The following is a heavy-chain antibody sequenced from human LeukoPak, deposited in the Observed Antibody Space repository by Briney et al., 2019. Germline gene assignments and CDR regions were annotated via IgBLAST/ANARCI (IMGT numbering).Heavy chain of an antibody. V-gene: IGHV4-59*01. CDR2: IYYSGST. J-gene: IGHJ4*02. Sequence: SETLSLTCTVSGGSISSYYWSWIRQPPGEGLEWIGYIYYSGSTNYNPSLKSRVTISVDTSKNQFSLKLSSVTAADTAVYYCATGFPYCGDDCYYADYWGQGTLVTVSS. CDR1: GGSISSYY. D-gene: IGHD2-21*02. CDR3: ATGFPYCGDDCYYADY.